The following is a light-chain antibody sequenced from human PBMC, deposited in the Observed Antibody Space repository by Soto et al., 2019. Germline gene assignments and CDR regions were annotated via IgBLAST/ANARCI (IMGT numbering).Light chain of an antibody. CDR2: GAS. Sequence: EIVLTQSPGTLSLSPGERATLSCRASQSVSSSYLAWYQQKPGQAPRLLIYGASSRATGIPDRFSGSGSGTDFTLTISRLEPEDFAVYYCQQYGSSPPGTLGQGTRREIK. CDR3: QQYGSSPPGT. CDR1: QSVSSSY. J-gene: IGKJ5*01. V-gene: IGKV3-20*01.